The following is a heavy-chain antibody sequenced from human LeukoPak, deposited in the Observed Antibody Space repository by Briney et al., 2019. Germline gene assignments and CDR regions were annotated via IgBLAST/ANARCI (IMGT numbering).Heavy chain of an antibody. Sequence: SETLSLTCGVSGGSIRSSNSFWGWIRQPPGERLECLATIYYNGNTYYNPSLQSRVTISVDTSTNQFSLKLNSVIAADTAVYYCARATAAPSSYFFDHWGQGTLVTVSS. CDR1: GGSIRSSNSF. CDR3: ARATAAPSSYFFDH. CDR2: IYYNGNT. D-gene: IGHD6-25*01. V-gene: IGHV4-39*07. J-gene: IGHJ4*02.